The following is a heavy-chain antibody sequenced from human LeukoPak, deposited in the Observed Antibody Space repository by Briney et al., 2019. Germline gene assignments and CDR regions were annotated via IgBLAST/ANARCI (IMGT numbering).Heavy chain of an antibody. CDR1: GYTFTSYA. CDR3: ARQLYSSSFGFDP. J-gene: IGHJ5*02. V-gene: IGHV1-2*04. D-gene: IGHD6-19*01. Sequence: ASVKVSCKASGYTFTSYAMNWVRQAPGQGLEWMGWINPNSGDTNYAQKFQGWVTMTRDTSISTAYMELRRLRSDDTAVYYCARQLYSSSFGFDPWGQGTLVTVSS. CDR2: INPNSGDT.